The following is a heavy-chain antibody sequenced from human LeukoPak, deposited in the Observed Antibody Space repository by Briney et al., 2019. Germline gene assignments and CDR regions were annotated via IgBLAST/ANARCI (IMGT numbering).Heavy chain of an antibody. V-gene: IGHV3-21*01. CDR1: ETTSSSNS. CDR3: ARSIGAAYFDN. D-gene: IGHD6-13*01. Sequence: GGSLRPSCAGPETTSSSNSINWVRQAPGKGKGWVSFISSGSNDIYYADSVKGRFTISRDNAKNSLYLEMNSLRAEDTAVYYCARSIGAAYFDNWGQGTLVTVSS. J-gene: IGHJ4*02. CDR2: ISSGSNDI.